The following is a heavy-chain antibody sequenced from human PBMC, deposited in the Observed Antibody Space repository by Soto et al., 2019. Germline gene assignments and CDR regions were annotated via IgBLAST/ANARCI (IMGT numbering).Heavy chain of an antibody. D-gene: IGHD1-20*01. J-gene: IGHJ3*01. CDR1: VFTFSSFV. CDR3: VRRAITATNNWGAFDV. V-gene: IGHV3-23*01. Sequence: GGSLRVSCASSVFTFSSFVMNWVGQAPGKGLEWVSTVSPGGDVSHYTDSVKGRFTISRDNSRRTLHLQMDSLRAEDAAVYFCVRRAITATNNWGAFDVWGQGTVVTVSS. CDR2: VSPGGDVS.